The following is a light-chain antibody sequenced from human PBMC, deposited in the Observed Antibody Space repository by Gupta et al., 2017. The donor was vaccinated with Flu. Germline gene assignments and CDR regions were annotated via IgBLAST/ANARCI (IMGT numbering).Light chain of an antibody. J-gene: IGKJ1*01. CDR3: RQAIHWPRT. CDR1: QSLLHTDGNTY. V-gene: IGKV2-30*02. Sequence: DVVMTQSPLSLPVTLGQPASISCRSSQSLLHTDGNTYLNWFLQRPGQSPRRLFYHVSVREPGVPDRFSGSGSGTDFTLKISRVEAEDVGVYYCRQAIHWPRTLGQGTKVDIK. CDR2: HVS.